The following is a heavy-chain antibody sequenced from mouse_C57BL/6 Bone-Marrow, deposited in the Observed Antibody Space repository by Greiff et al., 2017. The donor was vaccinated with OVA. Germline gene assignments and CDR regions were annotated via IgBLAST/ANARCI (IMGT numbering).Heavy chain of an antibody. Sequence: LEESGAELVRPGASVKLSCKASGYTFTDYYINWVKQRPGQGLEWIARIYPGSGNTYYNEKFKGKATLTAEKSSSTAYMQLSSLTSEDSAVYFCARQLRLRAMDYWGQGTSVTVSS. CDR1: GYTFTDYY. CDR2: IYPGSGNT. J-gene: IGHJ4*01. V-gene: IGHV1-76*01. CDR3: ARQLRLRAMDY. D-gene: IGHD3-2*02.